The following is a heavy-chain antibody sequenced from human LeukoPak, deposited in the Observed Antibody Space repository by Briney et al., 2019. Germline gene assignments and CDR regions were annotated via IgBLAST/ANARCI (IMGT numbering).Heavy chain of an antibody. J-gene: IGHJ6*04. Sequence: GGSLRLSCAASGSTFSSYEMNWVRQAPGKGLEWVPYISSSGSTIYYADSVEGRFTISRDNAKNSLYLQMNSLRAEDTAVYYCAELGITMIGGVWGKGTTVTISS. D-gene: IGHD3-10*02. CDR1: GSTFSSYE. CDR2: ISSSGSTI. V-gene: IGHV3-48*03. CDR3: AELGITMIGGV.